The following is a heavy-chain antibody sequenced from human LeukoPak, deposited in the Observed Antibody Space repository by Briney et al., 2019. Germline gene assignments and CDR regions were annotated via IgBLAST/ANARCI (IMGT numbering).Heavy chain of an antibody. CDR3: ARDEYDSSGNYYVD. V-gene: IGHV3-30-3*01. J-gene: IGHJ4*02. CDR2: ISYDGSNK. D-gene: IGHD3-22*01. CDR1: GFTFTSYA. Sequence: GRSLRLSCAASGFTFTSYAMHWVRQAPGKGLEWVAVISYDGSNKYYADSVKGRFTISRDNSKNTLYLQMNSLRAEDTAVYYCARDEYDSSGNYYVDWGQGTLVTVSS.